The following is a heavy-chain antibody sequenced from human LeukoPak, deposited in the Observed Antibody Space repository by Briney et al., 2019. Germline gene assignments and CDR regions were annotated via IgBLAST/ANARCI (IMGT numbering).Heavy chain of an antibody. V-gene: IGHV4-34*01. CDR2: INHSGST. D-gene: IGHD1-26*01. CDR1: GGSFSGYY. J-gene: IGHJ4*02. Sequence: PSETLSLTCAVYGGSFSGYYRSWIRQPPGKGLEWIGEINHSGSTNYNPSLKSRVTISVDTSKNQFSLKLSSVTAADTAVYYCARGGRGSYFGGWGQGTLVTVSS. CDR3: ARGGRGSYFGG.